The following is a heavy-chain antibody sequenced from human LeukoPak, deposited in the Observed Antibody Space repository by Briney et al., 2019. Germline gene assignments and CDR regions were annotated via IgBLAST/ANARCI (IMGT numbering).Heavy chain of an antibody. Sequence: PEGSLRLSCAASGFISSDYWMSWVRQAPGKGLEWVANIKQDGSEKYYVASVKGRFTISRDNAKNSLYLQMNSLRAEDTAVYYCASQNNFDYWGQGTLATVSS. CDR1: GFISSDYW. CDR3: ASQNNFDY. CDR2: IKQDGSEK. V-gene: IGHV3-7*01. J-gene: IGHJ4*02.